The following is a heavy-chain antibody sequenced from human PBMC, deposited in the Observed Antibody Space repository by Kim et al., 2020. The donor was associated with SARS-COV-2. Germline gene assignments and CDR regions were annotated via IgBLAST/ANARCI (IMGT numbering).Heavy chain of an antibody. J-gene: IGHJ6*02. CDR2: INTNTGNR. CDR3: AREPGPYYYYYGMDV. Sequence: ASVKVSCKASGYTFTSYAMNWVRQAPGQGLEWMGWINTNTGNRTYAQGFTGRFVFSLDTSVSTAYLQISSLKAEDTAVYYCAREPGPYYYYYGMDVWGQGTTVTVSS. D-gene: IGHD1-1*01. V-gene: IGHV7-4-1*02. CDR1: GYTFTSYA.